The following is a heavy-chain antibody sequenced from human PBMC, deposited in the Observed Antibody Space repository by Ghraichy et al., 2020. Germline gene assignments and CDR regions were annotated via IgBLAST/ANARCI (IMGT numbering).Heavy chain of an antibody. Sequence: ASVKVSCKASGYTFTGYYIHWVRQAPGQGLEWMGWINPNSGGTKYAEKFQGRVTLTRDTSMGTAYMELSGLRPDDTAVDHCAKTKSSTSGWVLAPNYYYDYMDVWGKGTTVTVSS. CDR3: AKTKSSTSGWVLAPNYYYDYMDV. CDR2: INPNSGGT. J-gene: IGHJ6*03. V-gene: IGHV1-2*02. D-gene: IGHD2-2*01. CDR1: GYTFTGYY.